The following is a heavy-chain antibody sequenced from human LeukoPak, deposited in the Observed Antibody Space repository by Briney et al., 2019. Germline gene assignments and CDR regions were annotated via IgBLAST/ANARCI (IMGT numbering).Heavy chain of an antibody. V-gene: IGHV3-23*01. CDR1: GFTLSSYG. CDR2: ISGSGAST. CDR3: AKSQFGGVFDGFDI. Sequence: GGSLRLSCAASGFTLSSYGMHWVRQAPGKGLEWVSAISGSGASTYYADSVKGRFTISRDNSKNTLYVQMNSLRAEDTAVYYCAKSQFGGVFDGFDIWGQGTMVTVSS. D-gene: IGHD3-16*01. J-gene: IGHJ3*02.